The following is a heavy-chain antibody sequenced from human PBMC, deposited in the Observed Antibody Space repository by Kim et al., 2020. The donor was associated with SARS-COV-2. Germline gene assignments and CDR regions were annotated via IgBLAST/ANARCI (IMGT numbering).Heavy chain of an antibody. Sequence: AQKFQGRVTITADESTSTAYMELSSLRSEDTAVYYCARDGYSSSDLYFDYWGQGTLVTVSS. J-gene: IGHJ4*02. CDR3: ARDGYSSSDLYFDY. V-gene: IGHV1-69*01. D-gene: IGHD6-6*01.